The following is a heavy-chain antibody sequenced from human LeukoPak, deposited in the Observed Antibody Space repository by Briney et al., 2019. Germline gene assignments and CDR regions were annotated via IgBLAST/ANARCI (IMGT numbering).Heavy chain of an antibody. V-gene: IGHV3-23*01. Sequence: GGSLRLSCAASGFTFSSYAMSWVRQAPGKGLEWVSAISGSGGSTYYADSVKGRFTISRDNSKDTLYLQMNSLRAEDAAVYYCAKRPSDYGDYVSYFDYWGQGTLVTVSS. D-gene: IGHD4-17*01. CDR2: ISGSGGST. CDR3: AKRPSDYGDYVSYFDY. J-gene: IGHJ4*02. CDR1: GFTFSSYA.